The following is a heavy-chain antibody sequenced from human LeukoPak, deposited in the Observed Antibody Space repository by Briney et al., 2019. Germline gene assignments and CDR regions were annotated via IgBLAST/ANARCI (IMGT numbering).Heavy chain of an antibody. CDR1: GFSFSTYS. V-gene: IGHV3-23*01. J-gene: IGHJ4*02. CDR2: ITGSGANT. D-gene: IGHD3-22*01. CDR3: YYYDSSGFYPQTKIDY. Sequence: GGSLTLSCAGSGFSFSTYSMNWVRQAPGKGLEWVSGITGSGANTYYADSVKGRFTISRDNSKNTLYLRMNSLRAEDTAVYYCYYYDSSGFYPQTKIDYWGQGTLVTVSA.